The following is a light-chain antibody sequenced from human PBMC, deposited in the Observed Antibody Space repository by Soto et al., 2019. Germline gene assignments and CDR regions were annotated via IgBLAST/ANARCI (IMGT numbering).Light chain of an antibody. J-gene: IGKJ5*01. CDR2: DAS. CDR3: QQRAGSST. CDR1: QSVSNQ. V-gene: IGKV3-11*01. Sequence: EIVLKQSAVAVSLSPGERATLSCRASQSVSNQLAWYQQKPGQAPRLLIYDASRRVTGIPARFSGSGSGTDFTLTLSSLEPEDFAVYYCQQRAGSSTFGQGTRLEIK.